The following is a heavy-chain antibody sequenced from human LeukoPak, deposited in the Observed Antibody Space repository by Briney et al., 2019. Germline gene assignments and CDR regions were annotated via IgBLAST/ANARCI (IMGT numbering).Heavy chain of an antibody. J-gene: IGHJ4*02. CDR3: ARQTGSGLFILP. CDR2: ISYSGTT. D-gene: IGHD3/OR15-3a*01. Sequence: SETLSLTCTVSSASVSSSPYFWGWIRQSPGKGLEWIGSISYSGTTYYNPSLKSRVTISVDTSKNQFSLKLNSVTAADTAVYYCARQTGSGLFILPGGQGTLVTVSS. CDR1: SASVSSSPYF. V-gene: IGHV4-39*01.